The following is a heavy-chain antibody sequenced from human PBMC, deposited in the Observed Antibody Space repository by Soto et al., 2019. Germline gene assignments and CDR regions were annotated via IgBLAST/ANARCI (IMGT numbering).Heavy chain of an antibody. CDR3: AREKVGTTFFDN. J-gene: IGHJ4*02. V-gene: IGHV4-38-2*02. D-gene: IGHD1-1*01. CDR2: IYPSVSS. CDR1: GFAISRGYY. Sequence: PSETLSLTCIVSGFAISRGYYLSWFRQPPGKGLEWIGSIYPSVSSYHNPSLATRLRLSIDTSKNQFTLNLTSVTAADTALYFCAREKVGTTFFDNWGQGIQVTVSS.